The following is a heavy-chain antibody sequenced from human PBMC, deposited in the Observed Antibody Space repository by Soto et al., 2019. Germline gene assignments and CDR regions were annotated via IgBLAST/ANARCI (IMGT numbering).Heavy chain of an antibody. CDR3: ASRGSRSAEYFHH. Sequence: QVQLQQWGAGLLKPSETLSLTCAVYGGSFRAYYWSWIRHPPGKGLEWIGKINHSGSTNYNPSLKSRVTISVDTSKNQFSLKLSSVTAADTAVYYCASRGSRSAEYFHHWGLGTLVTVSS. V-gene: IGHV4-34*01. J-gene: IGHJ1*01. CDR2: INHSGST. D-gene: IGHD3-10*01. CDR1: GGSFRAYY.